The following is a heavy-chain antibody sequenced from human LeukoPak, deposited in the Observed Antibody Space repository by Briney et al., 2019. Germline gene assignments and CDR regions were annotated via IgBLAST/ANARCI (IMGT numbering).Heavy chain of an antibody. D-gene: IGHD4-17*01. V-gene: IGHV3-15*01. CDR2: IKSKTDGGTT. CDR3: TTDLRDYGDPSDAFDI. CDR1: GFTFSNAW. Sequence: GGSLRLSCAAPGFTFSNAWMSWVRQAPGKGLEWVGRIKSKTDGGTTDYAAPVKGRFTISRDDSKNTLYLQMNSLTTEDTAVYYCTTDLRDYGDPSDAFDIWGQGTMVTVSS. J-gene: IGHJ3*02.